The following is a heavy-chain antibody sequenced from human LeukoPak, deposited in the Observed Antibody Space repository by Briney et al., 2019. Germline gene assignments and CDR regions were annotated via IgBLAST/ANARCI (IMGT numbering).Heavy chain of an antibody. D-gene: IGHD6-19*01. J-gene: IGHJ4*02. CDR2: INPNSGGT. Sequence: ASVKVSCKASGYTFTGYYMHWVRQAPGQGLEWMGWINPNSGGTNHAQKFQGRVTMTRDTSISTAYMELSRLRSDDTAVYYYARVTVAGYFDYWGQGTLVTVSS. CDR1: GYTFTGYY. CDR3: ARVTVAGYFDY. V-gene: IGHV1-2*02.